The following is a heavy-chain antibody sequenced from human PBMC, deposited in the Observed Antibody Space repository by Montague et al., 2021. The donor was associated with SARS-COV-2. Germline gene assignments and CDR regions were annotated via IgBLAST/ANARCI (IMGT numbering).Heavy chain of an antibody. CDR3: ASLKRYFDSSGSPSAFDF. CDR1: GGSITNNIDY. CDR2: IYYTGNT. D-gene: IGHD3-22*01. Sequence: SETLSLTCTVSGGSITNNIDYWAWIRQPPGKGLEWIGSIYYTGNTYYNPSLKSRVTISVVTSKNHFTLKLSSVTAAEKALYYCASLKRYFDSSGSPSAFDFWGQGTKVTVSS. J-gene: IGHJ3*01. V-gene: IGHV4-39*02.